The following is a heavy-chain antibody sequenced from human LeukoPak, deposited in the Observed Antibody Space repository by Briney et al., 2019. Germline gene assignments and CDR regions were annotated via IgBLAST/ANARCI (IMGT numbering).Heavy chain of an antibody. D-gene: IGHD3-9*01. CDR3: ARDHDILTGPRDYYYYGMDV. V-gene: IGHV1-18*01. CDR1: GYTFTSYG. J-gene: IGHJ6*02. CDR2: ISAYNGNT. Sequence: GASVKVSCKASGYTFTSYGISWVRQAPGQGLEWMGWISAYNGNTNYAQKLQGRVTMTTDTSTSTAYMELRSLRSDDTAVYYCARDHDILTGPRDYYYYGMDVWGQGTTVTVS.